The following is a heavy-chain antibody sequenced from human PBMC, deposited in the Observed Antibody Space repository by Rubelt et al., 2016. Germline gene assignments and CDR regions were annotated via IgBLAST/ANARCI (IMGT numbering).Heavy chain of an antibody. CDR2: IYYSGST. V-gene: IGHV4-31*03. Sequence: ESGPGLVQPSQTLSLTCTVSGGSISSGGYYWSWIRQHPGKGLEWIGYIYYSGSTYSNPSLKSRVTIYVDTAKNQFSLKLSSVTDPATAHYYCAREGMVRGELNFDYWGQGTQVTVSS. CDR1: GGSISSGGYY. J-gene: IGHJ4*02. D-gene: IGHD3-10*01. CDR3: AREGMVRGELNFDY.